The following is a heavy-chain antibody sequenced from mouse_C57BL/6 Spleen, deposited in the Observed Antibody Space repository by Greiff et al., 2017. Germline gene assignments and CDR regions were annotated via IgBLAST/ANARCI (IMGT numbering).Heavy chain of an antibody. Sequence: QVQLQQSGAELVKPGASVKMSCKASGYTFTSYWITWVKQRPGQGLEWIGDIYPGSGSTNYNEKFKSKATLTVDTSSSTAYMQLSSLTSEDSAVYYCARCFYDYDWYFEVWGTGTTVTVSS. CDR2: IYPGSGST. J-gene: IGHJ1*03. D-gene: IGHD2-4*01. V-gene: IGHV1-55*01. CDR3: ARCFYDYDWYFEV. CDR1: GYTFTSYW.